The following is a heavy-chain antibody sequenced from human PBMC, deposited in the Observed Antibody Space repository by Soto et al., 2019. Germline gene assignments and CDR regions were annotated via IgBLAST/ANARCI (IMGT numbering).Heavy chain of an antibody. J-gene: IGHJ4*02. Sequence: QLQLQESGSGLVKPSQTLSLTCAVSGGSIGGGGYSWSWIRQPPGKGLEWIGYIYHSGSTYYNPSLKSRVTISVDRSKNQFSLKLSSVTAADTAVYYCASRRDGYNYYGYWGQGTLVTVSS. CDR2: IYHSGST. D-gene: IGHD5-12*01. V-gene: IGHV4-30-2*01. CDR1: GGSIGGGGYS. CDR3: ASRRDGYNYYGY.